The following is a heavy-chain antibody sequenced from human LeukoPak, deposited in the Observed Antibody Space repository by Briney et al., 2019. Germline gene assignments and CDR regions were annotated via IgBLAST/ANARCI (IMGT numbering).Heavy chain of an antibody. J-gene: IGHJ3*02. V-gene: IGHV4-39*01. Sequence: SETLSLTCTVSGDSISSSSYYWGWIRQPPGKGLEWIGSIYYSGSTYYNPSLKSRVTISVDTSKNQFSLKLSSVTAADTAVYYCARLLRIVGAPFRAFDIWGQGTMVTVSS. CDR3: ARLLRIVGAPFRAFDI. CDR2: IYYSGST. D-gene: IGHD1-26*01. CDR1: GDSISSSSYY.